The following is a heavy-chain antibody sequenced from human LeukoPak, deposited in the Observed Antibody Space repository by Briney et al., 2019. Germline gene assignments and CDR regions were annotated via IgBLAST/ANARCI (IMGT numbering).Heavy chain of an antibody. CDR3: ARRGQYSGYDLDAFDI. CDR1: GDSMNSYF. Sequence: SETLSLTCSVSGDSMNSYFWSWIRQTPGKGLEWIGYIYHSGGTTYNPSLESRVTISVDTSKNQFSLKLSSVTAADTAVYYCARRGQYSGYDLDAFDIWGQGTMVTVSS. D-gene: IGHD5-12*01. J-gene: IGHJ3*02. V-gene: IGHV4-59*12. CDR2: IYHSGGT.